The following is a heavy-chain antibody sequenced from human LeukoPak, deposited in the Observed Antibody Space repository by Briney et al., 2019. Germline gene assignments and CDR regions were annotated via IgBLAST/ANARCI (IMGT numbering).Heavy chain of an antibody. J-gene: IGHJ4*02. CDR2: ISGSGGAT. CDR3: ARGGVDYYGSGTYYLMYYFDY. CDR1: AFTFSSYG. V-gene: IGHV3-23*01. Sequence: PVGSLRLSCAASAFTFSSYGMHRVRQAPGKGLESVSGISGSGGATYYADSVKGRFTISRDDPHNTLYLQMNSLRDEDTAVYFCARGGVDYYGSGTYYLMYYFDYWGQGALVTVSS. D-gene: IGHD3-10*01.